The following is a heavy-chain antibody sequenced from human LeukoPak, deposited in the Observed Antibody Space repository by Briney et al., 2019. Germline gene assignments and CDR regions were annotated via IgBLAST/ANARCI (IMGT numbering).Heavy chain of an antibody. CDR3: TRGASSTSPQYYYGLDV. D-gene: IGHD2-2*01. Sequence: GGSLRLSCAASGFTFSSYWMSWVRQAPGKGLEWIGRTRNKANSYTTEYAASVKGRFTVSRDDSKNSLYLQMNSLKTEDTAVYYCTRGASSTSPQYYYGLDVWGQGTTVTVSS. J-gene: IGHJ6*02. V-gene: IGHV3-72*01. CDR1: GFTFSSYW. CDR2: TRNKANSYTT.